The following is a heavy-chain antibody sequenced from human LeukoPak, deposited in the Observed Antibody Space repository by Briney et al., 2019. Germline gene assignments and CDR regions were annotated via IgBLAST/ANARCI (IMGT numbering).Heavy chain of an antibody. Sequence: SETLSLTCTVSGGSVSSGSYYWSWIRQPPGKGLEWIGYIYYSGSTNYNPSLKSRVTISVDTSKNQFSLKLSSVTAADTAVYYCARAEDTAMVFFDYWGQGTLVTVSS. J-gene: IGHJ4*02. V-gene: IGHV4-61*01. D-gene: IGHD5-18*01. CDR3: ARAEDTAMVFFDY. CDR1: GGSVSSGSYY. CDR2: IYYSGST.